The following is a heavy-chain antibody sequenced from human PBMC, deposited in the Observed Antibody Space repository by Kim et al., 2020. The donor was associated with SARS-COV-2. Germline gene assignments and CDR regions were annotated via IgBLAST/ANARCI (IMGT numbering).Heavy chain of an antibody. CDR2: IYYSGST. CDR3: ARDKDYGDLDAFDI. V-gene: IGHV4-31*03. Sequence: SETLSLTCTVSGGSISSGGYYWSWIRQHPGKGLEWIGYIYYSGSTYYNPSLKSRVTISVDTSKNQFSLKLSSVTAADTAVYYCARDKDYGDLDAFDIWGQGTMVTVSS. CDR1: GGSISSGGYY. J-gene: IGHJ3*02. D-gene: IGHD4-17*01.